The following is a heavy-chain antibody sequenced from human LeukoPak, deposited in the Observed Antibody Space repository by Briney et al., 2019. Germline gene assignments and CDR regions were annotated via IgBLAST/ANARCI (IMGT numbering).Heavy chain of an antibody. D-gene: IGHD6-19*01. J-gene: IGHJ5*02. CDR3: ARDNSGWYSYYWFDP. Sequence: SETLSLTCTVSGGSISSSSYYWGWIRQPPGKGLEWIGSIYYSGSTYYNPSLKSRVTISVDTSKNQFSLKLSSVTAADTAVYYCARDNSGWYSYYWFDPWGQGTLVTVSS. V-gene: IGHV4-39*07. CDR1: GGSISSSSYY. CDR2: IYYSGST.